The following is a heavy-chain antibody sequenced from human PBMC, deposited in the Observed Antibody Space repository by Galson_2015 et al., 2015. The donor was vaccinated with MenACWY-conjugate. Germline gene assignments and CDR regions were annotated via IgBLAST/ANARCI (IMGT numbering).Heavy chain of an antibody. V-gene: IGHV3-74*01. J-gene: IGHJ4*02. D-gene: IGHD6-25*01. CDR2: INNDGSST. CDR3: VRDNAAAPDLFDS. CDR1: GFTFSTYW. Sequence: SLRLSCAASGFTFSTYWMHWVRQAPGKGLVWVSRINNDGSSTNYADSVKGRFTIPRDNAKNTLYLQMNSLRAEDTALYYCVRDNAAAPDLFDSWGQGTRVTVSS.